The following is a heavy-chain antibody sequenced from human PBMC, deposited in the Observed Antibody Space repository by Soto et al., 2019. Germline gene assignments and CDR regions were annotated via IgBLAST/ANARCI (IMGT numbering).Heavy chain of an antibody. CDR3: ARASCGTNGVCYTGWFDP. Sequence: EVQLVESGGGLVKPGGSLRLSCAASGFTFSSYSMNWVRQAPGKGLEWVSSISSSSSYIYYADSVKGRFTISRDNAKNSLYLQMNGLRAEDTAVYYGARASCGTNGVCYTGWFDPWGQGTLVTVSS. CDR2: ISSSSSYI. V-gene: IGHV3-21*01. CDR1: GFTFSSYS. J-gene: IGHJ5*02. D-gene: IGHD2-8*01.